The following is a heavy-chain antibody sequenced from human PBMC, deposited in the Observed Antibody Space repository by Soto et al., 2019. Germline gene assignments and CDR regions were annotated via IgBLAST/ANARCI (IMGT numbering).Heavy chain of an antibody. J-gene: IGHJ6*02. CDR1: GGSFSGYY. CDR3: ARTGGMDV. V-gene: IGHV4-34*01. Sequence: SETLSLTCAVYGGSFSGYYWSWLRQTPEKGLEWIGEINHSGDTKYNPSLESRVTISVDTSKNQFSLKLNSVSAADTAVYYCARTGGMDVWGQGATVTVSS. CDR2: INHSGDT.